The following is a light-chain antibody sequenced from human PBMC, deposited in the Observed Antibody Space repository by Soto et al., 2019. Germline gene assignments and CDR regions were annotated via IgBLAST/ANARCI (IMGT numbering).Light chain of an antibody. CDR1: SSDVGGYNY. J-gene: IGLJ1*01. CDR2: AVS. Sequence: QSVLTQPASVSGSPGQSITISCTGTSSDVGGYNYVSWYQQHPGKAPKLMIYAVSNRPSGVSNRFSGSKSGNTATLTISGLQAEDEADYYCCSYTSSSSGVFGTGTKVTVL. V-gene: IGLV2-14*01. CDR3: CSYTSSSSGV.